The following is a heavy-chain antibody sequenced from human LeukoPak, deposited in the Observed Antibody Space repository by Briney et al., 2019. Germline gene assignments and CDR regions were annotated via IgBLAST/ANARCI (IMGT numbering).Heavy chain of an antibody. CDR2: IYYSGST. CDR3: ARIRCSSTSCYRRGHNWFDP. D-gene: IGHD2-2*02. V-gene: IGHV4-39*07. J-gene: IGHJ5*02. Sequence: SETLSLTCTVSGGSISSSSYYWGWIRQPPGKGLEWIGSIYYSGSTYYNPSLKSRVTISVDTSKNQFSLKLSSVTAADTAVYYCARIRCSSTSCYRRGHNWFDPWGQGTLVTVSS. CDR1: GGSISSSSYY.